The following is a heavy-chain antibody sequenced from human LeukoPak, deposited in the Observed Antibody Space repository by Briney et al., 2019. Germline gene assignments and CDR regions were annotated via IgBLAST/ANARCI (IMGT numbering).Heavy chain of an antibody. J-gene: IGHJ4*02. V-gene: IGHV3-7*01. CDR1: GFTFSTYW. CDR2: INQDGSEE. Sequence: GGSLGLSCGASGFTFSTYWMSWVRQAPGKGLKWVATINQDGSEEYCVDSVKGRFTISRDNAKNSLYLQMNSLRAEDTAVYYCVRSAKTFDYWGQGTLVTVSS. CDR3: VRSAKTFDY.